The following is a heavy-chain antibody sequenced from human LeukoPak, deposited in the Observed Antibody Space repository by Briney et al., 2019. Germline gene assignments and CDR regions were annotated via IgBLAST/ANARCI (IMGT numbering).Heavy chain of an antibody. Sequence: ASVKVSCTASGYTFTGYYMHWVRQAPGHGLEWMGWINPNSGGTNYAQKFQGWVTMTRDTSISTAYMELSRPRSDDTAVYYCARGYCSGGSCYSGSEWFDPWGQGTLVTVSS. CDR3: ARGYCSGGSCYSGSEWFDP. J-gene: IGHJ5*02. D-gene: IGHD2-15*01. CDR1: GYTFTGYY. V-gene: IGHV1-2*04. CDR2: INPNSGGT.